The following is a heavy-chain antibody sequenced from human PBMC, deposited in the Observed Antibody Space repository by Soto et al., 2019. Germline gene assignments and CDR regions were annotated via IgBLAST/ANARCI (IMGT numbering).Heavy chain of an antibody. D-gene: IGHD2-21*01. CDR1: GFSVSNSY. CDR3: ARGFQSSFGY. J-gene: IGHJ4*02. Sequence: ESGGGLIQPGGSLRLSCAASGFSVSNSYLSWVRQAPEKGLEWVSFIYRAGSTYYADSVKGRFTISRDSSKNTVYLQMNSLRAEDTAVYYCARGFQSSFGYWGQGTLVTVSS. CDR2: IYRAGST. V-gene: IGHV3-53*01.